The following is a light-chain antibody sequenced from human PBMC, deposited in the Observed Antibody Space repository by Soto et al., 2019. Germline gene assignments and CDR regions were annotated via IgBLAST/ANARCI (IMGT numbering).Light chain of an antibody. CDR2: DAS. CDR1: QSVSSY. V-gene: IGKV3-11*01. CDR3: QQRSNWPWK. J-gene: IGKJ1*01. Sequence: EIVLTQSPATLSLSPGERATLSCRASQSVSSYLAWYQQKPGQAPRLLIYDASNRATGIPARFSGSGSGTDFTLTISSLDPEDFAVYYCQQRSNWPWKFGQGTKV.